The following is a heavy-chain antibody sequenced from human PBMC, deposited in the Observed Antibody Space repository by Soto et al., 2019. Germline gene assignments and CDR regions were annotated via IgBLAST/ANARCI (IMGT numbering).Heavy chain of an antibody. D-gene: IGHD6-19*01. CDR3: ASGGSYSSGWYEIDY. CDR2: ISAYNGNT. Sequence: ASVKVSCKASGYTFTSYGMSWVRQAPGQGLEWMGWISAYNGNTNYAQKLQGRVTMTTDTSTSTAYMELRSLRSDDTAVYHCASGGSYSSGWYEIDYWGQGTLVTVSS. J-gene: IGHJ4*02. V-gene: IGHV1-18*01. CDR1: GYTFTSYG.